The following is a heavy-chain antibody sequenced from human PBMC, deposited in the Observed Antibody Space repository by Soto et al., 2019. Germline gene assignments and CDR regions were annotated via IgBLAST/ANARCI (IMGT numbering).Heavy chain of an antibody. CDR2: ISAYNGNT. J-gene: IGHJ3*02. Sequence: QVQLVKSEAEVRKPGASVKVSCKASGYPFPSYGISWVRQAPGQGLEGMGGISAYNGNTNYAQKLQGRVTMTTDTSTSTAYMELRSLRSDDTAVYYCARERDLSGWYGDAFDIWGQGTMVTVSS. CDR1: GYPFPSYG. D-gene: IGHD6-19*01. V-gene: IGHV1-18*01. CDR3: ARERDLSGWYGDAFDI.